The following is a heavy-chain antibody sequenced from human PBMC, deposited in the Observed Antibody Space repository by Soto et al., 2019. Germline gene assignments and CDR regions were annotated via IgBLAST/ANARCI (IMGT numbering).Heavy chain of an antibody. V-gene: IGHV1-2*04. Sequence: ASVKVSCKASGYTFTGYYMHWVRQAPGQGLEWMGWINPNSGGTNYAQKFQGWVTMTRDTSISTAYMELSRLRSDDTAVYYCARDRRKDLEGSNWFDPWGQGTLVTVSS. CDR3: ARDRRKDLEGSNWFDP. J-gene: IGHJ5*02. CDR2: INPNSGGT. CDR1: GYTFTGYY.